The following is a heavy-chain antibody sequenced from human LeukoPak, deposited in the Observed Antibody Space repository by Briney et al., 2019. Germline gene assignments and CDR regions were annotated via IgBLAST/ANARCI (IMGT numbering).Heavy chain of an antibody. CDR2: IIPILGIA. Sequence: SVKVSCKASGGTFSSYAISWVRQAPGQGLEWMGRIIPILGIANYAQKFQGRVTITADRSTSTAYMELSSLRSEDTAVYYCARAPTVGVAMAGKEEGDWGQGTLVTVSS. CDR3: ARAPTVGVAMAGKEEGD. CDR1: GGTFSSYA. J-gene: IGHJ4*02. V-gene: IGHV1-69*04. D-gene: IGHD6-19*01.